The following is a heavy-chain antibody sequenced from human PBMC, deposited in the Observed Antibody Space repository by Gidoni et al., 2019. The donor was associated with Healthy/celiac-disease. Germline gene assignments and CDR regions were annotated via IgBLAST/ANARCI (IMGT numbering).Heavy chain of an antibody. CDR2: ISYDGSNK. D-gene: IGHD3-22*01. CDR3: ARDHGGVVLTTDFDY. V-gene: IGHV3-30-3*01. Sequence: QVQLVESGGGVVQPGRALRLSCAGSGFSCSRYAMHWVRQAPGKGLGLVAVISYDGSNKYSADSVKGRFTISRDNSKNTLYLQMNSLRAEDTAVYYCARDHGGVVLTTDFDYWGQGTLVTVSS. J-gene: IGHJ4*02. CDR1: GFSCSRYA.